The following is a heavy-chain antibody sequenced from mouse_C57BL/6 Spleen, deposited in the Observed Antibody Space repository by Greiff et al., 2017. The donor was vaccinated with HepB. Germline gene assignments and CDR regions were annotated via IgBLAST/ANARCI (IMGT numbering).Heavy chain of an antibody. CDR1: GFTFSSYA. CDR3: AREGNYYDYPFDY. Sequence: DVKLVESGGGLVKPGGSLKLSCAASGFTFSSYAMSWVRQTPEKRLEWVATISDGGSYTYYPDNVKGRFTISRDNAKNNLYLQMSHLKSEDTAMYYCAREGNYYDYPFDYWGQGTTLTVSS. CDR2: ISDGGSYT. J-gene: IGHJ2*01. V-gene: IGHV5-4*01. D-gene: IGHD2-4*01.